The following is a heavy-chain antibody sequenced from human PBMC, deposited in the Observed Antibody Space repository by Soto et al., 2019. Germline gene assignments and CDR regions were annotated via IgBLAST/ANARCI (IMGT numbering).Heavy chain of an antibody. V-gene: IGHV4-30-2*01. Sequence: QLQLQESGSRLVKPSQTLSLTCAVSGGSVSSEDYSWSWIRQPPGKGLEWVGYIYHNGATFYNPSLERRGTISVDRSKNHFSLKLNSVAAADTAVYFCARVTWIRQGFDTWGQGTLVTVSS. J-gene: IGHJ4*02. CDR1: GGSVSSEDYS. D-gene: IGHD2-2*03. CDR2: IYHNGAT. CDR3: ARVTWIRQGFDT.